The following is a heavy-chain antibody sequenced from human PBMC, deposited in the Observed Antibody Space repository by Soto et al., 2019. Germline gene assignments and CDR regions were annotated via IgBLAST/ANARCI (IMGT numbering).Heavy chain of an antibody. J-gene: IGHJ4*02. D-gene: IGHD6-13*01. CDR1: GFTFSSSI. V-gene: IGHV3-48*01. CDR3: ARSDSTWPQDY. Sequence: GGSLRLSCAASGFTFSSSIMNWVRQAPGKGLEWVSYISSSSSTINYADSVRGRFTISRDNSKNTLYLQMNSLRAEDTAIYYCARSDSTWPQDYWGQGTLVTVSS. CDR2: ISSSSSTI.